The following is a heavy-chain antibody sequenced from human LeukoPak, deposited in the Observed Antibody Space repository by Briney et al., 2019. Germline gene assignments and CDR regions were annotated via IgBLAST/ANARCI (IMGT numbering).Heavy chain of an antibody. CDR2: INHSGST. V-gene: IGHV4-34*01. D-gene: IGHD3-9*01. Sequence: PSETLSLTCAVYGGSFSGYYWSWIRQPPGKGLEWIGEINHSGSTNYNPSLKSRVTISVDTSKNQFSLKLSSVTAADTAVYYCARVSYKYYDILTGYYAPPDYWGQGTLVTVSS. CDR3: ARVSYKYYDILTGYYAPPDY. CDR1: GGSFSGYY. J-gene: IGHJ4*02.